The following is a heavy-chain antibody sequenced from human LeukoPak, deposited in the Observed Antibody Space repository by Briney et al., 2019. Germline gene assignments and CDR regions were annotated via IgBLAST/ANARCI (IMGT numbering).Heavy chain of an antibody. V-gene: IGHV1-18*01. CDR3: ATIYDFWTAYLDQ. J-gene: IGHJ4*02. CDR1: GYSITTYG. D-gene: IGHD3-3*01. Sequence: ASVKVSCKASGYSITTYGISWVRQAPGQGLEGMGWISAYNGQTTYAQKLQGRVSMTTDTSTSTVYMELRSLRSDDTAVYYCATIYDFWTAYLDQWGQGTLVTVSS. CDR2: ISAYNGQT.